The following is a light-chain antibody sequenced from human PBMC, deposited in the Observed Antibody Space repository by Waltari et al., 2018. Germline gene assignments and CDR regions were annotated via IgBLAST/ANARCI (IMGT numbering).Light chain of an antibody. Sequence: QSVLTQPPSTSGTPGQRVTISCSGSTSNIGTNTVTWYLLPGTAPKTVIFANYHRPSGVPDRFSASKSGTSASLVISGLQSEDEADYFCATWDDSLSGRVFGGGTKVTVL. J-gene: IGLJ3*02. CDR3: ATWDDSLSGRV. CDR2: ANY. V-gene: IGLV1-44*01. CDR1: TSNIGTNT.